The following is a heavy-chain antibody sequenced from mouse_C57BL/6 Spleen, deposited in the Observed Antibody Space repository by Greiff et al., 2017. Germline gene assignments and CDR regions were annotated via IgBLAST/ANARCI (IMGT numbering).Heavy chain of an antibody. J-gene: IGHJ2*01. V-gene: IGHV1-5*01. Sequence: EVQLQQSGTVLARPGASVKMSCKISGYTFTSYWMHWVKQRPGQGLEWIGAIYPGNSDTSYNQKFKGKAKLTAVTSASTAYMELSSLTNEDSAVYYCTRERVVGPFDYWGQGTTLTVSS. CDR2: IYPGNSDT. CDR3: TRERVVGPFDY. CDR1: GYTFTSYW. D-gene: IGHD1-1*01.